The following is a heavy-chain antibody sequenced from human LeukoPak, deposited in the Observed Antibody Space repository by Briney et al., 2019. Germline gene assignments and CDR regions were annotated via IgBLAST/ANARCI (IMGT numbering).Heavy chain of an antibody. V-gene: IGHV3-53*01. CDR1: GFTVSSNY. CDR3: ARAVPSGSYPFDY. CDR2: IYSGGST. D-gene: IGHD1-26*01. Sequence: PGGSLRLSCAASGFTVSSNYMSWVRQAPGKGLEWVSVIYSGGSTYYADSVKGRFTISRDNSKNTLYLQMNSLRAEDTAVYYCARAVPSGSYPFDYWGQGTLVTVSS. J-gene: IGHJ4*02.